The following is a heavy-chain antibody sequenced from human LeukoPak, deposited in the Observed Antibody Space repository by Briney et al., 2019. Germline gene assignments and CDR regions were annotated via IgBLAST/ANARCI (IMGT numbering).Heavy chain of an antibody. D-gene: IGHD3-10*01. Sequence: PSETLSLTCAVYGGSFSGYYWSWIRQPPGEGLEWIGEINHSGSTNYNPSLKSRVTISVDTSKNQFSLKLSSVTAADTAVYYCAREALLWFGEFNWFDPWGQGTLVTVSS. CDR1: GGSFSGYY. J-gene: IGHJ5*02. V-gene: IGHV4-34*01. CDR2: INHSGST. CDR3: AREALLWFGEFNWFDP.